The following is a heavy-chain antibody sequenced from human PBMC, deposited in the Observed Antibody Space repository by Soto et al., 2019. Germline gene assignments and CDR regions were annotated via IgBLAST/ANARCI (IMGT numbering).Heavy chain of an antibody. J-gene: IGHJ4*02. V-gene: IGHV1-69*01. CDR3: ARDYYDSSGYYYFDY. CDR2: IIPIFGTA. Sequence: QVQLVQSGAEVKKPGSSVKVSYKASGGTFSSYAISWVRQAPGQGLEWMGGIIPIFGTANYAQKFQGRVTITADESRSTAYMERSSLRSEDTAVYYCARDYYDSSGYYYFDYWGQGTLVTVSS. D-gene: IGHD3-22*01. CDR1: GGTFSSYA.